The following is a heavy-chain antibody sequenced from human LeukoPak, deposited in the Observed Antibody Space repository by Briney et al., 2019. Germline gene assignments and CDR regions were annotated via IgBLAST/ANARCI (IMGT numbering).Heavy chain of an antibody. CDR3: ARDLDYSGSYSNAFDI. Sequence: GASVKVSCKASGGTFSSYAISWVRQAPGQGLEWMGGIIPIFGTANYAQKFQGRVMITADESTSTAYMELSSLRSEDTAVYYCARDLDYSGSYSNAFDIWGQGTMVTVSS. D-gene: IGHD1-26*01. CDR1: GGTFSSYA. V-gene: IGHV1-69*13. CDR2: IIPIFGTA. J-gene: IGHJ3*02.